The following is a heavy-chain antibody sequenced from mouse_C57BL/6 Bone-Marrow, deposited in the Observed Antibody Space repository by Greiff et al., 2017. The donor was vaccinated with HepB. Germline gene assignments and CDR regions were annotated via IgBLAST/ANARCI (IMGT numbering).Heavy chain of an antibody. CDR1: GFTFSSYA. CDR3: TRTTLDGYYGAMDY. Sequence: EVKLMESGEGLVKPGGSLKLSCAASGFTFSSYAMSWVRQTPEKRLEWVAYISSGGDYIYYADTVKGRFTISRDNARNTLYLQMSSLKSEDTAMYDCTRTTLDGYYGAMDYWGQGTSVTVSS. D-gene: IGHD2-3*01. CDR2: ISSGGDYI. J-gene: IGHJ4*01. V-gene: IGHV5-9-1*02.